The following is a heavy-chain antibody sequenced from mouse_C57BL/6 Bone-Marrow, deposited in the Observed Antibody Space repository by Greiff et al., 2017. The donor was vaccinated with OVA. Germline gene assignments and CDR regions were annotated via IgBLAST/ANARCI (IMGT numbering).Heavy chain of an antibody. J-gene: IGHJ3*01. V-gene: IGHV1-39*01. Sequence: VQLKESGPELVKPGASVKISCKASGYSFTDYNMNWVKQSNGKSLEWIGVINPNYGTTSYNQKFKGKATLTVDQSSSTAYMQLNSLTSEDSAVYYCAESLYYRNLAWFAYWGQGTLVTVS. CDR3: AESLYYRNLAWFAY. CDR2: INPNYGTT. D-gene: IGHD2-5*01. CDR1: GYSFTDYN.